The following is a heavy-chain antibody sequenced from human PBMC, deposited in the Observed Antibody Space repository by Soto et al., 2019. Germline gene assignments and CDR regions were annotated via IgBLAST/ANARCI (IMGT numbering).Heavy chain of an antibody. D-gene: IGHD3-3*01. CDR1: GFTFSDYY. CDR2: INSGGSEP. V-gene: IGHV3-11*06. J-gene: IGHJ6*02. Sequence: QVQLVESGGGLVKPGGSLRLSCAASGFTFSDYYMSWIRQAPGKGLEWVSYINSGGSEPRYADSVKGRFTISRDNAKNPLFLQMSSLRAEDTAVYFCASSGGSSFYDLWYALYVWGQGTTGTVSS. CDR3: ASSGGSSFYDLWYALYV.